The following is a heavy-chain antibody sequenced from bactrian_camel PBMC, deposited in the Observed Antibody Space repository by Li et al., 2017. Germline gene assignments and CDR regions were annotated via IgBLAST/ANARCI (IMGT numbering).Heavy chain of an antibody. Sequence: QVQLVESGGDSVQAGGSLRLSCAASTNILSTCGMAWFRQAPGKEREMVSRINRADTTVYADSVQGRFTISHDNIKNTHFLQMNNLQPEDSAVYYCAAVSTGPCLSVISRGSPQRGDFQFWGQGTQVTVS. J-gene: IGHJ4*01. CDR1: TNILSTCG. CDR3: AAVSTGPCLSVISRGSPQRGDFQF. D-gene: IGHD7*01. CDR2: INRADTT. V-gene: IGHV3S53*01.